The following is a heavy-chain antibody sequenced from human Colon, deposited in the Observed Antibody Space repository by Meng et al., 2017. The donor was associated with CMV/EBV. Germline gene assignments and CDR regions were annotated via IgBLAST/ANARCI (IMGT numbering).Heavy chain of an antibody. Sequence: ASVKVSCKASGYIFSNFDINWVRQATGQGLEWMGWMNPDSGDTGYAKTVQGGVSIASYTSISAAYMELSNLRTKDTAGYYCARQASYDSSGYYSYYGMDVWGQGTTVTVSS. J-gene: IGHJ6*02. CDR1: GYIFSNFD. CDR2: MNPDSGDT. D-gene: IGHD3-22*01. V-gene: IGHV1-8*03. CDR3: ARQASYDSSGYYSYYGMDV.